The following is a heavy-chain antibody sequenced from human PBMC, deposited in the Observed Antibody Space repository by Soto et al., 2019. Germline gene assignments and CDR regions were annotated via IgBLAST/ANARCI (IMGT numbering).Heavy chain of an antibody. CDR3: ASHPAQFEYSSSSEYYFDY. D-gene: IGHD6-6*01. CDR2: ISSSSSYI. V-gene: IGHV3-21*01. Sequence: GGSLRLSCAASGFTFSSYSMNWVRQAPGKGLEWVSSISSSSSYIYYADSVKGRFTISRDNAKNSLYLQMNSLRAEDTAVYYCASHPAQFEYSSSSEYYFDYWGQGTLVTVSS. J-gene: IGHJ4*02. CDR1: GFTFSSYS.